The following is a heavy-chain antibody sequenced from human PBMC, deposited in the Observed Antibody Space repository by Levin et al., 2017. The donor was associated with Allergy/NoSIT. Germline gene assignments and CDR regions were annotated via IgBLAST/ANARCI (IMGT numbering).Heavy chain of an antibody. J-gene: IGHJ3*01. CDR1: GFTIIGPY. CDR3: AKKEWYNGFDV. D-gene: IGHD3-3*01. V-gene: IGHV3-53*01. CDR2: IYPDGIT. Sequence: GESLKISCAVSGFTIIGPYMNWVRQAPGTGLEWVSVIYPDGITYYADSVKGRFTISRDDSKNMLYLQMNYLRAEDTAVYYCAKKEWYNGFDVWGQGTKVTVSS.